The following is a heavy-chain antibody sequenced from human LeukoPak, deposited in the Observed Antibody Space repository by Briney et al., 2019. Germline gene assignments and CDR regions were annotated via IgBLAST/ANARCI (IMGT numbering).Heavy chain of an antibody. D-gene: IGHD4-17*01. V-gene: IGHV4-31*03. Sequence: SETLSLTCTVSGGSISSGGYYWSWIRQHPGKGLEWIGYIYYSGSTYYNPSLKSRVTISVDTSKNQFSLKLSSVTAADTAVYYCAREYGDYVLGYYFGYWGQGTLVTVSS. CDR3: AREYGDYVLGYYFGY. J-gene: IGHJ4*02. CDR1: GGSISSGGYY. CDR2: IYYSGST.